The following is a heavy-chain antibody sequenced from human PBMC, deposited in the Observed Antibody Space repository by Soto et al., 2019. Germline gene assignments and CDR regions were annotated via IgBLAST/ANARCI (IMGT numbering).Heavy chain of an antibody. Sequence: QVQLVESGGGVVQPGRSLRLSCAASGFTFSSYAMHWVRQAPGKGLEWVAVISYDGSNKYYADSVKGRFTISRDNSKNTLYLQMTSLRAEDTAVYYCARDDTPNYDSSGYYYGSFDYWGQGTLVTVSS. CDR2: ISYDGSNK. D-gene: IGHD3-22*01. J-gene: IGHJ4*02. CDR1: GFTFSSYA. CDR3: ARDDTPNYDSSGYYYGSFDY. V-gene: IGHV3-30-3*01.